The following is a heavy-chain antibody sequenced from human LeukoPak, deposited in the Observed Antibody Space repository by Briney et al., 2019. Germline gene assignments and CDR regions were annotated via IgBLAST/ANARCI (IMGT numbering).Heavy chain of an antibody. Sequence: GGPLRLSCEASGFTFSSYGMHWVRRAPGKGLEWVAVISFDGSDKYYADSVSGRFTISRDNSKNTLYVQMNSLRAEDTAEYYCAKVRAAMPTYYFDYWGQGALGTVSS. CDR2: ISFDGSDK. CDR1: GFTFSSYG. CDR3: AKVRAAMPTYYFDY. D-gene: IGHD2-2*01. V-gene: IGHV3-30*18. J-gene: IGHJ4*02.